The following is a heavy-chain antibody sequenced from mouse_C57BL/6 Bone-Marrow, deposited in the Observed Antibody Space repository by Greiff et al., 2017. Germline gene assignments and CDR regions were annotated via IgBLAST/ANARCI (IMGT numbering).Heavy chain of an antibody. V-gene: IGHV5-6*01. D-gene: IGHD4-1*01. J-gene: IGHJ4*01. CDR3: ASLGFSYARDY. CDR2: ISSGGSYT. CDR1: GFTFSSYG. Sequence: EVQVVESGGDLVKPGGSLKLSCAASGFTFSSYGMSWVRQTPDKRLEWVATISSGGSYTYYPDSVKGRFTISRDNAKNTLYLQMSSLKSEDTAMYYCASLGFSYARDYWGQGTSVTVSS.